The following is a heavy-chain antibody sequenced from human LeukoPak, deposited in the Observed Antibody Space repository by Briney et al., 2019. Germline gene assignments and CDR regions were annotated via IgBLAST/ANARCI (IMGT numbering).Heavy chain of an antibody. Sequence: GESLKISCQGSGYSFTNYWIGWVRQLPGKGLEWMGIIYPRDSDTRYSPSFQGQVTISADKSIDTAYLQWSSLKASDTAICYCARTQDRIAARSWGQGTLVTVSS. V-gene: IGHV5-51*01. CDR3: ARTQDRIAARS. CDR1: GYSFTNYW. D-gene: IGHD6-13*01. CDR2: IYPRDSDT. J-gene: IGHJ4*02.